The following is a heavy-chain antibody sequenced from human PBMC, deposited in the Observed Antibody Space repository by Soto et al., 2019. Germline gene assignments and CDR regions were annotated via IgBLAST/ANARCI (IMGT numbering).Heavy chain of an antibody. V-gene: IGHV4-59*01. D-gene: IGHD2-15*01. Sequence: SETLSLTCTVSGGSISSYYWSWIRQPTGKGLEWIGYIYYSGSTNYNPSLKSRVTISVDTSKNQFSLKLSSVTAADTAVYYCASGGRSYCSGGSCYDLFDYWGQGTLVTVSS. CDR3: ASGGRSYCSGGSCYDLFDY. CDR1: GGSISSYY. J-gene: IGHJ4*02. CDR2: IYYSGST.